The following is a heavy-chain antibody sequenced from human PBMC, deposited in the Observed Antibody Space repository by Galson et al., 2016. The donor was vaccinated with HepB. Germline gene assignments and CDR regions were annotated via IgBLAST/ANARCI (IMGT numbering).Heavy chain of an antibody. CDR3: AREQGKWLQAQYYFDF. CDR2: ISYDGNNK. D-gene: IGHD5-24*01. CDR1: GFTFSSYA. V-gene: IGHV3-30-3*01. Sequence: SLRLSCAASGFTFSSYAMHWVRQAPGKGLEWVTIISYDGNNKYYADSVEGRFTISRDNSKNTLYLQMNSLRAEDTAVYYCAREQGKWLQAQYYFDFWGHGILFTVSS. J-gene: IGHJ4*01.